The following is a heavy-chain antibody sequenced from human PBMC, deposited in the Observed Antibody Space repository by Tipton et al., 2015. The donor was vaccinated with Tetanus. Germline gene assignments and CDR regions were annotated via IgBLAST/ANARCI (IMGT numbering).Heavy chain of an antibody. J-gene: IGHJ3*02. CDR2: ISYDGSNK. CDR3: AKKFIVGASDAFDI. V-gene: IGHV3-30*18. Sequence: AVSGFTFSSYAMHWVRQAPGKGLEWVAVISYDGSNKYYADSVKGRFTISRDNSKNTLYLQMNSLRAEDTAVHYCAKKFIVGASDAFDIWGRGTMVTVSS. CDR1: GFTFSSYA. D-gene: IGHD1-26*01.